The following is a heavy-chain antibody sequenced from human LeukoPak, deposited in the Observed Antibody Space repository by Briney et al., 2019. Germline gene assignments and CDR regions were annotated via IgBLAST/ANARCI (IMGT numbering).Heavy chain of an antibody. J-gene: IGHJ4*02. CDR2: ISQSGST. V-gene: IGHV4-30-2*01. CDR1: DGTITSGGYS. CDR3: ASLSYGFRGDY. D-gene: IGHD3-10*01. Sequence: SSETLSLTCAVSDGTITSGGYSWSWIRQPPGMGLEWIGYISQSGSTYYNPSLKSRVTISADRSKNQFSLNLSSVTAADTAVYYCASLSYGFRGDYWGQGTLVTVSS.